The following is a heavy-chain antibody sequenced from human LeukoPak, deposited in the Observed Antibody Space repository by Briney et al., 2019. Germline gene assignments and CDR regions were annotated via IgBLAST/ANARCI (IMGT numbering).Heavy chain of an antibody. Sequence: SVKVSCKASGGTFSSYTISWVRQAPGQGLEWMGRIIPILGIANYAQKLQGRVTITADKSTSTAYMELSSLRSEDTAVYYCARDLQDDSSGYYPYYFDYWGQGTLVTVSS. CDR2: IIPILGIA. J-gene: IGHJ4*02. V-gene: IGHV1-69*04. CDR3: ARDLQDDSSGYYPYYFDY. CDR1: GGTFSSYT. D-gene: IGHD3-22*01.